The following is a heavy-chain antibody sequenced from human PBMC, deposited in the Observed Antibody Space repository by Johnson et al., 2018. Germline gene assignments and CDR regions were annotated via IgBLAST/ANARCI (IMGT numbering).Heavy chain of an antibody. CDR2: IYSDGST. Sequence: VQLVESGGGLIQPGGSLRLSCAASGFSVSANYMSWVRQAPGKGLDWVSVIYSDGSTYYADSVKGRFIISRDNSKNTVSLQMNNLRAEDTAVYYCVLGPGDYAFHILGQGTVVTVSS. V-gene: IGHV3-53*01. D-gene: IGHD2-21*01. CDR3: VLGPGDYAFHI. CDR1: GFSVSANY. J-gene: IGHJ3*02.